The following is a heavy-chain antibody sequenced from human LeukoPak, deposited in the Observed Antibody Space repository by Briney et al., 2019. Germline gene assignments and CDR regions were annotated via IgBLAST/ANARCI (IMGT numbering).Heavy chain of an antibody. Sequence: GGSLRLSCAASGFTFSDYNMRWIRQAPGKGLEWVSYISSSSSTIYYADSVKGRFTISRDNAKNSLYLQMNSLRAEDTAVYYCARDVAAGFDYWGQGTLVTVSS. CDR2: ISSSSSTI. D-gene: IGHD6-13*01. CDR3: ARDVAAGFDY. J-gene: IGHJ4*02. V-gene: IGHV3-11*04. CDR1: GFTFSDYN.